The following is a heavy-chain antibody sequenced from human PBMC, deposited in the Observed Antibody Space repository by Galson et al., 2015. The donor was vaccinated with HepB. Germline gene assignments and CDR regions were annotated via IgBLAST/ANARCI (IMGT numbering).Heavy chain of an antibody. CDR1: GYTFTSYD. J-gene: IGHJ6*03. CDR2: MNPNSGNT. CDR3: ARSIAAHEMRYYYYYYMDV. Sequence: SVKVSCKASGYTFTSYDINWVRQATGQGLEWMGWMNPNSGNTGYAQKFQGRVTMTRNTSISTAYMELSSLRSEDTAVYYCARSIAAHEMRYYYYYYMDVWGKGTTVTVSS. V-gene: IGHV1-8*01. D-gene: IGHD6-6*01.